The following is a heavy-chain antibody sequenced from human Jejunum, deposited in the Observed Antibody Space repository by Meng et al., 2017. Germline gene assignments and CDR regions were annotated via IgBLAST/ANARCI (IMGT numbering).Heavy chain of an antibody. J-gene: IGHJ6*02. D-gene: IGHD4-23*01. CDR1: GFSFSSYE. Sequence: GESLKISCAASGFSFSSYEMNWVRQAPGKGLEWISYISGSGRTIYYADSVKGRFAISRDNAKNPLFLQMDSLRAEDTAVYYCARGGNVENYFYYYGMDVWGQGTTVTVSS. CDR2: ISGSGRTI. CDR3: ARGGNVENYFYYYGMDV. V-gene: IGHV3-48*03.